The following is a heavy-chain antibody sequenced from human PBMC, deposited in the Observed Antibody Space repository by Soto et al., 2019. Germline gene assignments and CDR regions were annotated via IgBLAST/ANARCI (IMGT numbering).Heavy chain of an antibody. CDR3: ARSIAVAGYNWFDP. Sequence: GASVKVSCKASGCTCTEYYVHCVRQAPGQGLEWMGWINPNSGGTNYAQKFQGWVTMTRDTSISTAYMELSRLRSDDTAVYYCARSIAVAGYNWFDPWGQGTLVTVSS. CDR1: GCTCTEYY. CDR2: INPNSGGT. J-gene: IGHJ5*02. D-gene: IGHD6-19*01. V-gene: IGHV1-2*04.